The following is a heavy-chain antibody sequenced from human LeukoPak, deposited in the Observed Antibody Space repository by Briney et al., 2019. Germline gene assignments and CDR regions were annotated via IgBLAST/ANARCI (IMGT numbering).Heavy chain of an antibody. CDR3: ARVYYSNSYDYWYFDL. J-gene: IGHJ2*01. V-gene: IGHV4-61*08. CDR2: IYYSGST. Sequence: NPSETLSLTCAVSGGSISSGAYSWSWIRQPPGKGLEWIAYIYYSGSTNYNPSLKSRVTISVDTSKNQFSLKLSSVTAADTAVYYCARVYYSNSYDYWYFDLWGRGTLVTVSS. D-gene: IGHD6-13*01. CDR1: GGSISSGAYS.